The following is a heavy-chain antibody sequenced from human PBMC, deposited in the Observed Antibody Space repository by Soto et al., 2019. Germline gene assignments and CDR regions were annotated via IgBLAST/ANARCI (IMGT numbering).Heavy chain of an antibody. CDR1: GFTFSSFW. D-gene: IGHD6-6*01. J-gene: IGHJ4*02. V-gene: IGHV3-7*01. CDR2: INQDGSEN. Sequence: PGGSLRLSCEASGFTFSSFWMTWVRQTPGKGLDWVASINQDGSENYYVDSVKGRFTLSRDNAKNSLYLQMNSLRVEDTAVYYCARDLIPGRPWNCGQGTLVTVSS. CDR3: ARDLIPGRPWN.